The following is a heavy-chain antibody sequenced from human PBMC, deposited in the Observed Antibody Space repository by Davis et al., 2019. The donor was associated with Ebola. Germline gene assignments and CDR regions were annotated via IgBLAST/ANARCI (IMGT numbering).Heavy chain of an antibody. CDR2: INHSGST. J-gene: IGHJ4*02. CDR1: GGSFSGYY. Sequence: SETLSLTCAVYGGSFSGYYWSWIRQPPGKGLEWIGEINHSGSTNYNPSLQSRVTISVDTSKNQFSLKLSSVTAADTAVYYCARGLYPWELDYWGQGTLVTVSS. CDR3: ARGLYPWELDY. D-gene: IGHD1-1*01. V-gene: IGHV4-34*01.